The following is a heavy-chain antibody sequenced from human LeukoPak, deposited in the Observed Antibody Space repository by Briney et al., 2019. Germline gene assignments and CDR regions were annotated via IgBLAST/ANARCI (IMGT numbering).Heavy chain of an antibody. CDR1: GFTFSSYW. Sequence: GGSLRLSCAASGFTFSSYWMSWVRQAPGKGREWVANIKQDGSEKYYVDSVKGRFTISRDNAKNSLYLQMNSLRAEDTAVYYCARDTITGAYYYMDVWGKGTTVTVSS. CDR2: IKQDGSEK. CDR3: ARDTITGAYYYMDV. J-gene: IGHJ6*03. V-gene: IGHV3-7*01. D-gene: IGHD5-12*01.